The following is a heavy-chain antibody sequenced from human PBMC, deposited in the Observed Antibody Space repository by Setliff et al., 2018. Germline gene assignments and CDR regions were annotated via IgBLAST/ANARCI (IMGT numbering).Heavy chain of an antibody. CDR2: IYYSGST. CDR1: GYSISSGYH. V-gene: IGHV4-28*03. D-gene: IGHD2-2*01. CDR3: TRGGERYHTAN. Sequence: SETLSLTCAVSGYSISSGYHWAWIRQLPGKGLEWIGYIYYSGSTYYNPSLKSRVTMSIDKSKNQFSLNLRSVTAADTAVYYCTRGGERYHTANWGQGTLVTVSS. J-gene: IGHJ4*02.